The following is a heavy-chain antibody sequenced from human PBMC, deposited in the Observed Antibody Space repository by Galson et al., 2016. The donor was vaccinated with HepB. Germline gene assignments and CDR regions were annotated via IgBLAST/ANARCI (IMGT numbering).Heavy chain of an antibody. V-gene: IGHV1-46*01. CDR1: GYTFTNYY. J-gene: IGHJ4*02. CDR2: INPSGGST. Sequence: SVKVSCKASGYTFTNYYMHCVRQAPGQGLEWMGVINPSGGSTIYAQKFQGRVTMTRDTSTSTVYMELSGLKSEDTAVYYCAMEGKRIVVVTAPDYWGQGTLVTVSS. CDR3: AMEGKRIVVVTAPDY. D-gene: IGHD2-21*02.